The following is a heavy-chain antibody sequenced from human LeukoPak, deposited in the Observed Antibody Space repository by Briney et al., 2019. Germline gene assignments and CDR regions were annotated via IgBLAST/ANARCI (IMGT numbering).Heavy chain of an antibody. V-gene: IGHV1-24*01. CDR3: ATEKVRGDQLLYDAFDI. CDR2: FDPEDGET. CDR1: GYTLTELS. Sequence: APVKVSCKVSGYTLTELSMHWVRQAPGKGLEWMGGFDPEDGETIYAQKFQGRVTMTEDTSTDTAYMELSSLRSENTAVYYCATEKVRGDQLLYDAFDIWGQGTMVTVSS. D-gene: IGHD2-2*01. J-gene: IGHJ3*02.